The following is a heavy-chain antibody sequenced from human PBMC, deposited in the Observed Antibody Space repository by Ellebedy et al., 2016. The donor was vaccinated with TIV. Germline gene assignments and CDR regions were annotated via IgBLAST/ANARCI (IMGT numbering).Heavy chain of an antibody. J-gene: IGHJ2*01. Sequence: SVKVSCKASGGTFSTYAISWVRQAPGQGLDWMGGTIPIFGTTNYAQKFQGRVTITADRSTNTAYFELSGLRSEDTAVYYCAGDRAPDGRNWFFDLWGRGTLVTVSS. CDR3: AGDRAPDGRNWFFDL. V-gene: IGHV1-69*06. D-gene: IGHD5-24*01. CDR1: GGTFSTYA. CDR2: TIPIFGTT.